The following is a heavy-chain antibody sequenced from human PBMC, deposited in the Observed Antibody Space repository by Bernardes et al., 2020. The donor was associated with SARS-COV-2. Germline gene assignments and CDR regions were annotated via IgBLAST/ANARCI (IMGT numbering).Heavy chain of an antibody. CDR2: ISASNGTT. D-gene: IGHD6-13*01. J-gene: IGHJ4*02. CDR1: GYTFTSYG. Sequence: DAVQDSCKASGYTFTSYGISWVRQAPGQGLEWMGWISASNGTTTYAQKLQGRVTMTTDTSTSTAYMELRSLRSDDTAVYYCARGAAGIFVFFSYWGQGTLVTGSS. V-gene: IGHV1-18*01. CDR3: ARGAAGIFVFFSY.